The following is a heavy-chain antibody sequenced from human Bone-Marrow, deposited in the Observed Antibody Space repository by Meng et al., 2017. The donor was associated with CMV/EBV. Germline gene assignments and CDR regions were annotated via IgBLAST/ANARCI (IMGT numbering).Heavy chain of an antibody. CDR1: GFTVSSNY. CDR3: ARDSPLVRGAPDY. J-gene: IGHJ4*02. V-gene: IGHV3-66*02. CDR2: IYSGGST. D-gene: IGHD3-10*01. Sequence: GGSLRLSCAASGFTVSSNYMSWVRQAPGKGLEWVSVIYSGGSTYYADSVKGRFTIFRDNSKNTLYLQMNSLRAEDTAVYYCARDSPLVRGAPDYWGQGTLVTVSS.